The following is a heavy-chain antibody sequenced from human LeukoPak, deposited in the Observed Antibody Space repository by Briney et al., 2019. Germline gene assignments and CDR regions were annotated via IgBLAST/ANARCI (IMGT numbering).Heavy chain of an antibody. Sequence: ASVKVSCKASGYTFTGYYMHWVRQAPGQGLEWMGIINPSGGSTSYAQKFQGRVTMTRDTSTSTVYMELSSLRSEDTAVYYCARDPQKSIVGATFDIWGQGTMVTVSS. CDR1: GYTFTGYY. CDR3: ARDPQKSIVGATFDI. CDR2: INPSGGST. V-gene: IGHV1-46*01. D-gene: IGHD1-26*01. J-gene: IGHJ3*02.